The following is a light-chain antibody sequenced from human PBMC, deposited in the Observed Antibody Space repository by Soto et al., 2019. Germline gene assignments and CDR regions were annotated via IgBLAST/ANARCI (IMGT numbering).Light chain of an antibody. Sequence: DIQMTQSPSSLSVSVGDTVSITCRASQSIGTYINWFQQKPGEAPNLLIYRASTLHSGVPSRFSGSGSGTDFTLTISGLRPEDFATYYCQQSLDHPVTFGQGTRLDIK. CDR2: RAS. CDR3: QQSLDHPVT. V-gene: IGKV1-39*01. J-gene: IGKJ5*01. CDR1: QSIGTY.